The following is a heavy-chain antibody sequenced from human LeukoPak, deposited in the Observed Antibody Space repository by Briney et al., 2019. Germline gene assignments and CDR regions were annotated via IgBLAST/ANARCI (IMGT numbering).Heavy chain of an antibody. CDR1: GFTFSSFW. J-gene: IGHJ4*02. Sequence: GGSLRLSCAASGFTFSSFWMSWVRQAPGKGLEWVASIKQDRSEKYYVDSVKGRFTISRDNAQNSLYLQMNSLRAEDTAVYYCARDWGVYDSSGYYYVWGQGTLVTVSS. V-gene: IGHV3-7*04. D-gene: IGHD3-22*01. CDR2: IKQDRSEK. CDR3: ARDWGVYDSSGYYYV.